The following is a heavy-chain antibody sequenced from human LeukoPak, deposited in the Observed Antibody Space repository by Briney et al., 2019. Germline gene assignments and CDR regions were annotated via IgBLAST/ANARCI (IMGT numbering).Heavy chain of an antibody. CDR2: IYYSGST. CDR1: GGSISSGGYY. CDR3: ARVDYDSSGYHFDY. D-gene: IGHD3-22*01. Sequence: SQTLSLTCTVSGGSISSGGYYWSWIRQHPGKGLEWIGYIYYSGSTYYNPSLKSRVTISVDTSKNQFSLKLGSVTAADTAVYYCARVDYDSSGYHFDYWGQGTLVTVSS. J-gene: IGHJ4*02. V-gene: IGHV4-31*03.